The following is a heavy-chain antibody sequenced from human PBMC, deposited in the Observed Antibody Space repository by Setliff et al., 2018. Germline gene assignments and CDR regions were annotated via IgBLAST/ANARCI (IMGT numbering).Heavy chain of an antibody. CDR2: IYSSGST. V-gene: IGHV4-30-4*08. Sequence: SETLSLTCTVSGGSISSGDYYWNWIRQPPGKGLEWIGYIYSSGSTYYNPSLKSRVTISVDTSKNQFSLKLSSVTAADTAVYYCARVLPGRFDPWGQGTLVTVSS. CDR1: GGSISSGDYY. CDR3: ARVLPGRFDP. J-gene: IGHJ5*02.